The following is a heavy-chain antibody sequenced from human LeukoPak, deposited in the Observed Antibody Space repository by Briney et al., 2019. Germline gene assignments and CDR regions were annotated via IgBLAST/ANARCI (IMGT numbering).Heavy chain of an antibody. J-gene: IGHJ2*01. CDR1: GFTFSSYW. D-gene: IGHD6-19*01. Sequence: GGSLRLSCAASGFTFSSYWMSWVRQAPGKGLEWVSNINHDGSEKYYVDSVKGRFTISRDNAKNSLYLQMNSLRAEDTAVYYCVRELDSSGWYCGYLDRLRRGTLVTVPS. CDR2: INHDGSEK. CDR3: VRELDSSGWYCGYLDR. V-gene: IGHV3-7*01.